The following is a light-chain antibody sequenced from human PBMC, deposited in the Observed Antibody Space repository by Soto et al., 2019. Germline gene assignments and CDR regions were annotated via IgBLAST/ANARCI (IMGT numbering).Light chain of an antibody. Sequence: EVLWPQSPAIVSLSPGERATLSCRASQYVSVRFLAWYQQKPGQAPRLLIYGASNRATGIPDRFSGSGSGTDFTLTISRLEPEDFAVYYCKQYGSSGTCGEGTKGDIK. CDR2: GAS. J-gene: IGKJ4*02. CDR1: QYVSVRF. CDR3: KQYGSSGT. V-gene: IGKV3-20*01.